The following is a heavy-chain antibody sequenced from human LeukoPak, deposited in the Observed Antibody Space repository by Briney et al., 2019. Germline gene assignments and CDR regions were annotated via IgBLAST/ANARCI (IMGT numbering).Heavy chain of an antibody. D-gene: IGHD6-13*01. Sequence: GGSLRLSCAASGFTFSSYWMSWVRQAPGKGLEWVANIKQDGSEKYYVDSVKGRFTISRDNAKNSLYLQMNSLRAEDTAVYYCAREGPGYSSIWYVYWGQGTLVTVPS. J-gene: IGHJ4*02. CDR3: AREGPGYSSIWYVY. CDR2: IKQDGSEK. CDR1: GFTFSSYW. V-gene: IGHV3-7*01.